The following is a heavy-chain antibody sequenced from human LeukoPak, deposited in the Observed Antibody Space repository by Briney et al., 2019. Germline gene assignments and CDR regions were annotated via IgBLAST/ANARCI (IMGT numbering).Heavy chain of an antibody. V-gene: IGHV1-69*05. CDR3: AREPGWGSGSLYY. J-gene: IGHJ4*02. Sequence: SVKVSCKASGGTSSSYGISWVRQAPGQGLEWMGGIIPIFGTTNYAQEFQGRVTITTDESTSTAYMELSSLRSDDTAVYYCAREPGWGSGSLYYWGQGTLVTVSS. CDR1: GGTSSSYG. CDR2: IIPIFGTT. D-gene: IGHD1-26*01.